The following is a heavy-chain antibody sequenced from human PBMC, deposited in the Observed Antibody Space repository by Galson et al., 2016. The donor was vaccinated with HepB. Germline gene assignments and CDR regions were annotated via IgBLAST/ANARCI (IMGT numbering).Heavy chain of an antibody. D-gene: IGHD3-3*01. Sequence: SVKVSCKVSGYTLTELSMHWVRQAPGKGLEWMGGFDPEDGETIYAQKFQGRVTMTEDTSTDTAYMELSNLRSEDTAMYYCARLQWLGYNWFDPWGQGTLVTVSS. CDR2: FDPEDGET. CDR1: GYTLTELS. V-gene: IGHV1-24*01. J-gene: IGHJ5*02. CDR3: ARLQWLGYNWFDP.